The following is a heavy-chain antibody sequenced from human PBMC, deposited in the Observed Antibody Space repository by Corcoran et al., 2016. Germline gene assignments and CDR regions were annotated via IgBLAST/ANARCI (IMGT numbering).Heavy chain of an antibody. Sequence: QVQLQQWGARLLKPSETLSLTCAVYGGSFSGYYWSWIRQPPGKGLEWVGEINHSGSTNYNPSLKSRVTISVDTSKNQLSLKLSSGTAADTAGYYCATNLKNYDFWSGSGPRGYNWFDPCGQGTLVTVSS. CDR3: ATNLKNYDFWSGSGPRGYNWFDP. V-gene: IGHV4-34*01. CDR1: GGSFSGYY. J-gene: IGHJ5*02. D-gene: IGHD3-3*01. CDR2: INHSGST.